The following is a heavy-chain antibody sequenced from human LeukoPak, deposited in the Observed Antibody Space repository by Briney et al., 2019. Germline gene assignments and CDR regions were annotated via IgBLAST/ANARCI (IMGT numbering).Heavy chain of an antibody. Sequence: PSQTLSLTCTVSGGSISSGSYYWSWIRQPAGKGLEWIGRIYTSGSTNYNPSLKSRVTISVDTSKNQFSLKLSSVTAADTAVYYCARANARHDFWSGYPEDFDYWGQGTLVTVSS. V-gene: IGHV4-61*02. J-gene: IGHJ4*02. CDR3: ARANARHDFWSGYPEDFDY. D-gene: IGHD3-3*01. CDR2: IYTSGST. CDR1: GGSISSGSYY.